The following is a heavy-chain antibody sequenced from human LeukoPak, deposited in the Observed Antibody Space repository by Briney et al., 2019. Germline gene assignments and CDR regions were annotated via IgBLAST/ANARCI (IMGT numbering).Heavy chain of an antibody. D-gene: IGHD3-3*02. J-gene: IGHJ4*02. CDR2: INPNSGDT. Sequence: GASVKVSCKASGYTFTDYYLHWVRQAPGQGLEWMGSINPNSGDTNYLPKFQGRAAMTRDASISTAYMELSSLRSDDTAIYFCASGSRLRLVIFGVIVPPDYWGQGTLVTVSS. CDR3: ASGSRLRLVIFGVIVPPDY. V-gene: IGHV1-2*02. CDR1: GYTFTDYY.